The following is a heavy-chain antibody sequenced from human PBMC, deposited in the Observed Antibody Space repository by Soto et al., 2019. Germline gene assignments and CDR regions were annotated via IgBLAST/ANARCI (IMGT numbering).Heavy chain of an antibody. CDR1: EFSFDDSA. CDR2: ITYTGVST. CDR3: AKSSVWYPYFDS. Sequence: GSLRLSCAASEFSFDDSAMSWVRQAPGKGLEWVSSITYTGVSTYYADSVKGRFTISRDNSRDTLFLQMNSLRAEDTAIYYCAKSSVWYPYFDSWGQGTLVTVS. J-gene: IGHJ4*02. V-gene: IGHV3-23*01. D-gene: IGHD6-13*01.